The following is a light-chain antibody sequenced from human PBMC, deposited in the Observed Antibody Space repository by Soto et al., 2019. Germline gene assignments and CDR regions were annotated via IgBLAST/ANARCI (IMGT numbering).Light chain of an antibody. CDR1: QRVSSNY. Sequence: EIVLTQSPGPLSVSPGESATLSCRASQRVSSNYFAWYQQKRGQAPRLLIYGASSRATGIPNRFSGSGSGTDFTLTISRLEPEDFAVYYCQQQGRSWITFGQGTRLEIK. J-gene: IGKJ5*01. V-gene: IGKV3-20*01. CDR2: GAS. CDR3: QQQGRSWIT.